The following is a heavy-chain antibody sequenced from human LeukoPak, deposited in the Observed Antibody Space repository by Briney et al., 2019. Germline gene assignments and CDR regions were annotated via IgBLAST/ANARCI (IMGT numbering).Heavy chain of an antibody. CDR3: ARECSYREQLAQEVVYFDY. D-gene: IGHD6-6*01. J-gene: IGHJ4*02. CDR1: GDSVSSNSAA. CDR2: TYYRSKWYN. Sequence: SQSLSLTCAISGDSVSSNSAAWNWTRQSPSRGLEWLGRTYYRSKWYNDYAVSVKRRITINPDRSKNQFSLQLNSVTPEDTAVYYCARECSYREQLAQEVVYFDYWGQGTLVTVSS. V-gene: IGHV6-1*01.